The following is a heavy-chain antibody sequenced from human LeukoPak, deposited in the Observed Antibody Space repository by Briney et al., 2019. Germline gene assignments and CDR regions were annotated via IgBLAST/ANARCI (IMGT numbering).Heavy chain of an antibody. CDR1: GGSIGSYS. D-gene: IGHD6-13*01. V-gene: IGHV4-59*01. J-gene: IGHJ4*02. Sequence: SETLSLTCTVSGGSIGSYSWSWVRQPPGRGLEWIGYIYYSGSTNYNPSLKSRVTISVDTSKNQFSLKLSSVTAADTAVYYCARDGGSSWSHGYFDYWGQGTLVTVSS. CDR3: ARDGGSSWSHGYFDY. CDR2: IYYSGST.